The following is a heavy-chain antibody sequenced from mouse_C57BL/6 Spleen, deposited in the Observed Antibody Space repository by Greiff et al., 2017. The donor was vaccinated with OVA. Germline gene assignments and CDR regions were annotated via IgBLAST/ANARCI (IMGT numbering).Heavy chain of an antibody. D-gene: IGHD3-2*02. J-gene: IGHJ4*01. CDR3: ASLDSSGYGGAMGG. CDR2: INPNNGGT. Sequence: EVQLQQSGPELVKPGASVKMSCKASGYTFTDYNMHWVKQSHGKSLEWIGYINPNNGGTSYTQKFKGKATLTVNKSSSTAYMELRSLTSEESAVYYCASLDSSGYGGAMGGWGQGTSVTASS. V-gene: IGHV1-22*01. CDR1: GYTFTDYN.